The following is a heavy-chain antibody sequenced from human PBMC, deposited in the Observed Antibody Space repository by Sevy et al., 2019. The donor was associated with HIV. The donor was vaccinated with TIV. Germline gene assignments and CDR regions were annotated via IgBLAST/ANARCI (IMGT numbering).Heavy chain of an antibody. V-gene: IGHV3-21*05. CDR3: VRRVVDAYNVYFDL. J-gene: IGHJ4*02. D-gene: IGHD2-2*01. Sequence: GGSLRLSCTASGFTFSAYSMNWVRQAPGKGLEWLSYISTGTDHIYYADSAKGRFTISRDDAKKSVYLEMKSLRDQDTALYYCVRRVVDAYNVYFDLWGQGTLVTVSS. CDR1: GFTFSAYS. CDR2: ISTGTDHI.